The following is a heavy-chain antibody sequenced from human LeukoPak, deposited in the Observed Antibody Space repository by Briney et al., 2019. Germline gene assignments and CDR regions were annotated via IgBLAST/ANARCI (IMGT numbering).Heavy chain of an antibody. D-gene: IGHD3-22*01. Sequence: GGSLRLSCAASGFTFSSYGIHWVRQSPGKGLEWVAVVSYLGDDQFYAESVKGRFIISRDNSKKTVFLQMNSLRGEDTAVYYCAKDRSSGPHYYYGMDVWGRGTTVIVSS. CDR2: VSYLGDDQ. CDR3: AKDRSSGPHYYYGMDV. J-gene: IGHJ6*02. CDR1: GFTFSSYG. V-gene: IGHV3-30*18.